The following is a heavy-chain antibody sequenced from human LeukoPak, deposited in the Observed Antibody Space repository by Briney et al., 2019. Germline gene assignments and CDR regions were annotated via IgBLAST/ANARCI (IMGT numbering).Heavy chain of an antibody. D-gene: IGHD2-15*01. CDR1: GGSFSGYY. Sequence: SSETLSLTCAVDGGSFSGYYWSWIRQPPGKGLEWLGEINHSGSTNYNPSLKSRVTISVDTSKNQFSLKLSSVTAADTAVYYCARVGSGGSCYLRYWGQGTLVTVSS. CDR2: INHSGST. V-gene: IGHV4-34*01. CDR3: ARVGSGGSCYLRY. J-gene: IGHJ4*02.